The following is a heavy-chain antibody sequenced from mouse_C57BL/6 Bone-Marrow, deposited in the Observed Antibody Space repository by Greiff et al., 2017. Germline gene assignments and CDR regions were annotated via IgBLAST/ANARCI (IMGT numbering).Heavy chain of an antibody. CDR1: GFTFSDYG. V-gene: IGHV5-15*01. D-gene: IGHD1-1*01. Sequence: VQLKESGGGLVQPGGSLKLSCAASGFTFSDYGMAWVRQAPRKGPEWVAFISNLAYSIYYADTVTGRFTISRENAKNTLYLEMSNLRSEDTAMYYCARSYYYGSSPAWFAYWGQGTLVTVSA. CDR3: ARSYYYGSSPAWFAY. J-gene: IGHJ3*01. CDR2: ISNLAYSI.